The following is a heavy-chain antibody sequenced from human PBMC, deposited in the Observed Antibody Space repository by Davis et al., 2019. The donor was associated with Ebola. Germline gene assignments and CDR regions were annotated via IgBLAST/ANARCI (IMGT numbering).Heavy chain of an antibody. D-gene: IGHD6-13*01. J-gene: IGHJ4*02. CDR3: ARDLGAAAGTGGDY. CDR1: GGTFSSYA. Sequence: SVKVSCKASGGTFSSYAISWVRQAPGQGLEWMGGIIPIFGTANYAQKLQGRVTMTTDKSTSTAYMELSSLRSEDTAVYYCARDLGAAAGTGGDYWGQGTLVTVSS. CDR2: IIPIFGTA. V-gene: IGHV1-69*05.